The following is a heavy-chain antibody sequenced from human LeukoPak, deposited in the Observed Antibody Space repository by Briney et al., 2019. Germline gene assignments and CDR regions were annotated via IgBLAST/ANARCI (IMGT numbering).Heavy chain of an antibody. D-gene: IGHD1-26*01. CDR1: GFSFGDYS. V-gene: IGHV3-21*01. J-gene: IGHJ3*02. CDR2: SSSSSSYI. Sequence: GGSVRLSCTASGFSFGDYSMNWVRQAPGKGLEWVSSSSSSSSYIYYADSVKGRFTISRDNAKNSLYLQMNSLRAEDTAVYYCARGGSYLSAFDIWGQGTMVTVSS. CDR3: ARGGSYLSAFDI.